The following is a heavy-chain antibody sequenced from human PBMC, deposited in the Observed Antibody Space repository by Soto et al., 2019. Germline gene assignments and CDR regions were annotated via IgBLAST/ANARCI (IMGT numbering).Heavy chain of an antibody. CDR3: ARGHTANSAMVTGQFDS. CDR2: ISGSGDST. CDR1: GFTFSSYGMTFSSYA. D-gene: IGHD5-18*01. Sequence: EVQLLESGGGSVQPGGSLRLSCAASGFTFSSYGMTFSSYAMSWVRQAPGKGLEWVSTISGSGDSTYYADSVKGRFTISRDNSKNTLFLQMNSLRAGDTALYYCARGHTANSAMVTGQFDSWGQGTLVTVSS. J-gene: IGHJ4*02. V-gene: IGHV3-23*01.